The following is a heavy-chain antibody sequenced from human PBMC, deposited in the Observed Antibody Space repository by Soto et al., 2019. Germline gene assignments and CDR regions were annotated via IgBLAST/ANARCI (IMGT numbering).Heavy chain of an antibody. Sequence: QVQLVESGGGVVQPGRSLRLSCAASGFTFSRHTMHWVRQAPGKGLEWVAAISDDGSNTYYADSVKGRFTISRDNSKNTLYLQMNSLSSEDTAVHYCAREVYYVFRSGFNTHPYYFDDWGQGTLVTVSS. CDR3: AREVYYVFRSGFNTHPYYFDD. D-gene: IGHD3-3*01. J-gene: IGHJ4*02. CDR1: GFTFSRHT. CDR2: ISDDGSNT. V-gene: IGHV3-30-3*01.